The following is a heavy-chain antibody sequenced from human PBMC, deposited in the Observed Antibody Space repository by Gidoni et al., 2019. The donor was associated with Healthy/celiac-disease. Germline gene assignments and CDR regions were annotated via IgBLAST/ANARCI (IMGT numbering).Heavy chain of an antibody. D-gene: IGHD3-22*01. J-gene: IGHJ4*02. CDR3: ARYYYGSSGYYFRPYYFDY. CDR2: IYPGDSDT. CDR1: GYSFTSYW. V-gene: IGHV5-51*01. Sequence: EVQLVQSGAEVKKPGESLKISCQGSGYSFTSYWIGWVRQMPGKGLEWMGIIYPGDSDTRYSPSFQGQVTISADKSISTAYLQWSSLKASDTAMYYCARYYYGSSGYYFRPYYFDYWGQGTLVTVSS.